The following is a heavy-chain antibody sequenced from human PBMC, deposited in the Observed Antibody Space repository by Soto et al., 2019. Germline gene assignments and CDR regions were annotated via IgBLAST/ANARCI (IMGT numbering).Heavy chain of an antibody. CDR1: GFTFTSNY. CDR3: ARGKMDV. CDR2: INPVSGGA. Sequence: QVQLVQSGAEVKRPGASVEISCKTSGFTFTSNYLHWVRQAPGQGLEWVAMINPVSGGATYSEKFRGRVTVTRDTSTSAIYLEVNGLTPDDTAVYYCARGKMDVWGRGTTVTVSS. V-gene: IGHV1-46*01. D-gene: IGHD3-10*01. J-gene: IGHJ6*02.